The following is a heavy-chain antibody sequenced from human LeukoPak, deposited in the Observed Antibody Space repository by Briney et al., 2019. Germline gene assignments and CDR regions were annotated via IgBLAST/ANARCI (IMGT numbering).Heavy chain of an antibody. CDR1: GFTFSSYA. CDR3: AKDQSPYYTNYYDSSGTDAFDI. Sequence: GGSLRLSCAASGFTFSSYAMSWVRQAPGKGLEWVSTMTGSGGSTYYGDSVKGRFTISRDNSKNTVYLQMNILRAEDTALYYCAKDQSPYYTNYYDSSGTDAFDIWGQGTMVTVSS. CDR2: MTGSGGST. J-gene: IGHJ3*02. D-gene: IGHD3-22*01. V-gene: IGHV3-23*01.